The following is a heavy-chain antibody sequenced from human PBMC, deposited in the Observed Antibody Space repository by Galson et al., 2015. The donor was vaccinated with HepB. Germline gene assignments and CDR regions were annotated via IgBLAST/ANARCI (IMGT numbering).Heavy chain of an antibody. V-gene: IGHV3-21*01. D-gene: IGHD6-13*01. J-gene: IGHJ1*01. Sequence: SLRLSCAGSGFMFSSYNMNWVRQAPGKGLEWVSSININTNHKYYADSVKGRFTISRDNAKNSLYLQMNSLRAEDTAVYYCARDRPPGIAAAGSFQYWGQSTLLTVSS. CDR2: ININTNHK. CDR1: GFMFSSYN. CDR3: ARDRPPGIAAAGSFQY.